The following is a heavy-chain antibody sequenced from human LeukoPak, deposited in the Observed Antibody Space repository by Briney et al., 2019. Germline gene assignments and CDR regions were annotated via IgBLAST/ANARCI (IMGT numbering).Heavy chain of an antibody. CDR1: GFTFSNYA. CDR2: ISGSGYNT. V-gene: IGHV3-23*01. J-gene: IGHJ3*01. D-gene: IGHD6-6*01. Sequence: PGGSLRLSCAASGFTFSNYAMSWVRQAPGKGLEWVSAISGSGYNTYYADSVKGRFTISRDNSKNTLYLQINSLRAEDTAVYYCARSSYSSSSSVWGQGTMVTVSS. CDR3: ARSSYSSSSSV.